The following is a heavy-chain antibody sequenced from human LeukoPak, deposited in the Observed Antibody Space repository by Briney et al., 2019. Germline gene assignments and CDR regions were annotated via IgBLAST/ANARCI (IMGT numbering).Heavy chain of an antibody. J-gene: IGHJ4*02. Sequence: PGGSLRLSCAASGFTFSSYAVSWVRQAPGKGLEWVSAISGSGGSTYYADSVKGRFTISRDNSKNALYLQMNSLRAEDTAVYYCASNHWGYDYDDYWGQGTLVTVSS. D-gene: IGHD4-17*01. CDR2: ISGSGGST. CDR3: ASNHWGYDYDDY. CDR1: GFTFSSYA. V-gene: IGHV3-23*01.